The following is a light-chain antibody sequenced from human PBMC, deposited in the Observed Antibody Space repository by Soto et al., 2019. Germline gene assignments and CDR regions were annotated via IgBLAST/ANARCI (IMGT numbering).Light chain of an antibody. CDR1: SSDVGGYND. Sequence: QSALTQPASVSGSPGQSITISCTGTSSDVGGYNDVSWYHQHPGKAPKLMIYDVSNRPSGVSNRFSGSKSGNTASLTISGLQAEDEADYYCSSYTTSGSLVFGGGTQLTVL. J-gene: IGLJ2*01. CDR3: SSYTTSGSLV. CDR2: DVS. V-gene: IGLV2-14*01.